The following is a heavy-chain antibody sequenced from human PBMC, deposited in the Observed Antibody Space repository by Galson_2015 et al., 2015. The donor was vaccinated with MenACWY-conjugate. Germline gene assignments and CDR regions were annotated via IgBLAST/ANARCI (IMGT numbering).Heavy chain of an antibody. V-gene: IGHV1-46*01. Sequence: YAQKFQGRVTMTRDTSTSTVYMELSSLRSEDTAVYYCALSTTSSSPRNYYYYGMDVWGQGTTVTVSS. CDR3: ALSTTSSSPRNYYYYGMDV. D-gene: IGHD6-6*01. J-gene: IGHJ6*02.